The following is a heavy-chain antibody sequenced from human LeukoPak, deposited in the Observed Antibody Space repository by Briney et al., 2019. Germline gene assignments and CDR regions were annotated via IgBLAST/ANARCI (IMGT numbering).Heavy chain of an antibody. Sequence: ASVKVSCKASGYTFTSYYLHWVRQAPGQGLEWMGIINPSGGSTSYAQKFQGRVTMTGDMSTSTVYMELSSLRSEDTAVYYCARDYYDGDRAFDYWGQGTLVTVSS. J-gene: IGHJ4*02. D-gene: IGHD3-22*01. CDR2: INPSGGST. V-gene: IGHV1-46*01. CDR1: GYTFTSYY. CDR3: ARDYYDGDRAFDY.